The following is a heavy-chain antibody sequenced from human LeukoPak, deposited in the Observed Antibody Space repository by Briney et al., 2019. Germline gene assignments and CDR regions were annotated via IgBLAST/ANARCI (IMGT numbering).Heavy chain of an antibody. CDR1: GFTFSSYG. Sequence: PGRTLRLSCSASGFTFSSYGMHWVRQAPGKGLEWVTVISYDGSNKYYADSVKGRFTISRDNSKNTLYLQMNSLRAEDTAVYYCARDALSSGSYYYYYYMDVWGKGTTVTVSS. J-gene: IGHJ6*03. CDR2: ISYDGSNK. D-gene: IGHD1-26*01. CDR3: ARDALSSGSYYYYYYMDV. V-gene: IGHV3-30*03.